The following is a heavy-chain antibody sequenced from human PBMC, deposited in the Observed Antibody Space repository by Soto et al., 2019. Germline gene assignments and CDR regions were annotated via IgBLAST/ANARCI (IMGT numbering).Heavy chain of an antibody. D-gene: IGHD1-26*01. CDR3: ARVSPPYSSSYDY. CDR1: GVSIGSGDYY. CDR2: IYISGTT. Sequence: PSETLSLTCNVSGVSIGSGDYYWSWIRQPPGKGLEWIGYIYISGTTYYNPSLKSRLTISLDTSRNLFSLKVRSVTAADTAVYYCARVSPPYSSSYDYWGQGTLVTVSS. J-gene: IGHJ4*02. V-gene: IGHV4-30-4*01.